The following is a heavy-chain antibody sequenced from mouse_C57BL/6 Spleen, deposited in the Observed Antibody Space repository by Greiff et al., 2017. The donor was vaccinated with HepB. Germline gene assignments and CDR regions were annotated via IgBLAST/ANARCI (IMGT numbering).Heavy chain of an antibody. CDR3: ARIGYGNYDYYAMDY. J-gene: IGHJ4*01. V-gene: IGHV1-52*01. Sequence: QVQLQQPGAELVRPGSSVKLSCKASGYTFTSYWMHWVKQRPIQGLEWIGNIDPSDSETHYNQKFKDKATLTVDKSSSTAYMQLSSLTSEDSAVYYWARIGYGNYDYYAMDYWGQGTSVTVSS. D-gene: IGHD2-1*01. CDR1: GYTFTSYW. CDR2: IDPSDSET.